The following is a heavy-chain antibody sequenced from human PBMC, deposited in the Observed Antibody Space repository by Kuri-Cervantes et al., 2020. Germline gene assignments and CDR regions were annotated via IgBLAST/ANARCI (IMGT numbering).Heavy chain of an antibody. D-gene: IGHD6-19*01. V-gene: IGHV4-39*07. J-gene: IGHJ3*02. Sequence: GSLRLSCTVSGGSISSSSYYWGWIRQPPGKGLEWIGEINHSGSTNYNPSLKSRVTISVDTSKNQFSLKLSSVTAADTAFYYCARGRDSGWYGFGPAPDAFDIWGQRTMVTVSS. CDR1: GGSISSSSYY. CDR3: ARGRDSGWYGFGPAPDAFDI. CDR2: INHSGST.